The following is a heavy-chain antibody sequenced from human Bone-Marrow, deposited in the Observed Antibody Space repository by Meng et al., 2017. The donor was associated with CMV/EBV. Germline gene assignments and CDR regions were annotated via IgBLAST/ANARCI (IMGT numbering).Heavy chain of an antibody. CDR3: ARLVHRSWAFDI. CDR1: GGSISSGGDY. V-gene: IGHV4-31*03. CDR2: IYYSGST. J-gene: IGHJ3*02. Sequence: TVSGGSISSGGDYWSWIRQHPGQGLEWIGYIYYSGSTYYNPSLKSRVTISVDTSKNQFSLKLSSVTAADTAVYYCARLVHRSWAFDIWGQGTMVTVSS.